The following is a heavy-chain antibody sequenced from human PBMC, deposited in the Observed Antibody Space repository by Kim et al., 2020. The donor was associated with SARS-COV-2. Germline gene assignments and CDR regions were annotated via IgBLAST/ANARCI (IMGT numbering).Heavy chain of an antibody. J-gene: IGHJ6*02. Sequence: SETLSLTCTVSGGSISSGGYYWSWIRQHPGKGLEWIGYIYYSGSTYYNPSLKSRVTISVDTSKNQFSLKLSSVTAADTAVYYCARDRVIWFGELLGYYYYYGMDVWGQGTTVTVSS. CDR3: ARDRVIWFGELLGYYYYYGMDV. V-gene: IGHV4-31*03. CDR2: IYYSGST. D-gene: IGHD3-10*01. CDR1: GGSISSGGYY.